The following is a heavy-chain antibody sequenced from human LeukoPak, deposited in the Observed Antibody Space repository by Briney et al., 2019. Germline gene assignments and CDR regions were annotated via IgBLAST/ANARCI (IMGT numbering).Heavy chain of an antibody. Sequence: SETLSLTCAVYGGSFSGYYWSWLRQPPGKGLEWIGEINHSGSTNYNPSLKSRVTISVDTSKNQFSLKLGSVTAADTAVYYCARLTSSGWYFRHGMDVWGQGTTVTVSS. CDR3: ARLTSSGWYFRHGMDV. J-gene: IGHJ6*02. D-gene: IGHD6-19*01. V-gene: IGHV4-34*01. CDR1: GGSFSGYY. CDR2: INHSGST.